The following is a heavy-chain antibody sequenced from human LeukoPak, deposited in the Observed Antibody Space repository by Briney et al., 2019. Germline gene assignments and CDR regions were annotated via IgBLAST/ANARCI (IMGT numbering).Heavy chain of an antibody. CDR3: ARDVTACGGDCINWFDP. V-gene: IGHV1-69*05. CDR1: GGTFSSYA. Sequence: SVKVSCKASGGTFSSYAISWVRQAPGQGLEWMGGIIPIFGTANYAQKFQGRVTITTDESTSTAYMELSSLRSEDTAVYYCARDVTACGGDCINWFDPWGQGTLVTDSS. D-gene: IGHD2-21*02. CDR2: IIPIFGTA. J-gene: IGHJ5*02.